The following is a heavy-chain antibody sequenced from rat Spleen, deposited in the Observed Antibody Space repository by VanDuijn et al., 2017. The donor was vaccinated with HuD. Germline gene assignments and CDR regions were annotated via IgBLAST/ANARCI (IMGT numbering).Heavy chain of an antibody. CDR3: ARSDGTHYYLPFPY. CDR2: ITSAGTT. V-gene: IGHV3-3*01. CDR1: GYSITSNY. J-gene: IGHJ3*01. D-gene: IGHD1-12*02. Sequence: EVQLQESGPGLVKPSQSLSLTCSVTGYSITSNYWGWIRKFPGGKMEWMGYITSAGTTVYNPSLKSRISITRDTTRNQFFLQVNSVTTEDTATYYCARSDGTHYYLPFPYWGQGTLVTVSS.